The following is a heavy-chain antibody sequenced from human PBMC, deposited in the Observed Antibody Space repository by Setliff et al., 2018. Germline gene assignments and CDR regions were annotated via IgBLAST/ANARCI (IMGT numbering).Heavy chain of an antibody. CDR2: IGHTGSI. Sequence: SETLSLTCTVSGYSISSGYIWGWIRQPPGKGLEWVGNIGHTGSINYNPSLKSRLTISRDTPKNQVSLKLNSVTATDTAVYYCARDLGHGGDSDYWGQGILVTVSS. CDR3: ARDLGHGGDSDY. CDR1: GYSISSGYI. V-gene: IGHV4-38-2*02. J-gene: IGHJ4*02. D-gene: IGHD2-21*02.